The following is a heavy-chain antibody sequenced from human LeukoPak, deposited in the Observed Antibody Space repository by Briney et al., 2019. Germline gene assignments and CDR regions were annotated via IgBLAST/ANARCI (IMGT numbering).Heavy chain of an antibody. V-gene: IGHV4-39*02. J-gene: IGHJ4*02. D-gene: IGHD3-10*01. Sequence: PSETLSLTCSVSGVSISSSNSYWGWIRQPPGKGLAWIGSIYYTGNTYYNASLKSRVTISIDTSKNQFPLKLTSVTAADTAVYYCAREGESYPDLDYWGQGTLVTVSS. CDR2: IYYTGNT. CDR1: GVSISSSNSY. CDR3: AREGESYPDLDY.